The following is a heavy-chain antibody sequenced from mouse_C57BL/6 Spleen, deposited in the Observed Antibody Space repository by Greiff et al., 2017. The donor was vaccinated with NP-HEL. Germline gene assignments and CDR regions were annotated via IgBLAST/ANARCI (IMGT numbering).Heavy chain of an antibody. Sequence: EVHLVESGGDLVKPGGSLKLSCAASGFTFSSYGMSWVRQTPDKRLEWVATISSGGSYTYYPDSVKGRFTISRDNAKNTLYLQMSSLKSEDTAMYYCARDGSPWAMDYWGQGTSVTVSS. CDR1: GFTFSSYG. D-gene: IGHD1-1*01. CDR2: ISSGGSYT. CDR3: ARDGSPWAMDY. J-gene: IGHJ4*01. V-gene: IGHV5-6*01.